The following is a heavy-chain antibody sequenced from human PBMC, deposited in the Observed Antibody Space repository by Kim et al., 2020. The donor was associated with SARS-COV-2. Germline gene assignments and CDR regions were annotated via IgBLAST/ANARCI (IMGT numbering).Heavy chain of an antibody. CDR3: ARDPSIIYYDILTGYDYYYYGMDV. CDR1: GYTFTSYG. J-gene: IGHJ6*02. Sequence: ASVKVSCKASGYTFTSYGISWVRQAPGQGLEWMGWISAYNGNTNYAQKLQGRVTMTTDTSTSTAYMELRSLRSDDTAVYYCARDPSIIYYDILTGYDYYYYGMDVWGQGTTVTVSS. V-gene: IGHV1-18*01. CDR2: ISAYNGNT. D-gene: IGHD3-9*01.